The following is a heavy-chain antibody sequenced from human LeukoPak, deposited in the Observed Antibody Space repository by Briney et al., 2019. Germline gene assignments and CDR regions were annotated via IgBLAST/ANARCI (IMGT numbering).Heavy chain of an antibody. CDR2: ISSGRYSK. CDR3: SRGKRTFDP. Sequence: GGSLRLSFVATGFPLTDNYMSWIRQPPGKGPEWVAYISSGRYSKYYVDSVRGRFTISRDNANHYLFLEMNTLRVDDRALCHCSRGKRTFDPWGQGTLVIVSS. J-gene: IGHJ5*02. CDR1: GFPLTDNY. V-gene: IGHV3-11*01.